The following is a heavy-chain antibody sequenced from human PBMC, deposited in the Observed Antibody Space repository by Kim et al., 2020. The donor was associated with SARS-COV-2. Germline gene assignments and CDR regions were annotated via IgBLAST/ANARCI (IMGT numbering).Heavy chain of an antibody. Sequence: AQKFQGRVTITSDKSTSTAYMELSSLRSEDTAVYYCARVEFKVLYNWFDPWGQGTLVTVSS. D-gene: IGHD2-8*01. J-gene: IGHJ5*02. V-gene: IGHV1-69*04. CDR3: ARVEFKVLYNWFDP.